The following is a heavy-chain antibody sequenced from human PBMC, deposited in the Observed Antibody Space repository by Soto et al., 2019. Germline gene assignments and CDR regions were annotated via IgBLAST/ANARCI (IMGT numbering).Heavy chain of an antibody. D-gene: IGHD3-3*01. J-gene: IGHJ3*02. CDR2: IKSKTDGGTT. V-gene: IGHV3-15*01. CDR1: GFTFSNAW. Sequence: EVQLVESGGGLVKPGGSLRLSCAASGFTFSNAWMSWVRQAPGKGLEWVGRIKSKTDGGTTDYGAPVKGRFTISGEDSKKTVYLQMNSQKPGDTSVYYCTRITIFGVLAEAFDIWGQGTMVTVSS. CDR3: TRITIFGVLAEAFDI.